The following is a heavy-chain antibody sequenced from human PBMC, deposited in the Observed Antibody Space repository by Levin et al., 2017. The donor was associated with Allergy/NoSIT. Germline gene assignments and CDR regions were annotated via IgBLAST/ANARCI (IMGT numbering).Heavy chain of an antibody. CDR3: ARRAVWTPGSIYCSSTSCYEDYYYGMDV. V-gene: IGHV1-18*01. CDR1: GYTFTSYG. D-gene: IGHD2-2*01. CDR2: ISAYNGNT. Sequence: ASVKVSCKASGYTFTSYGISWVRQAPGQGLEWMGWISAYNGNTNYAQKLQGRVTMTTDTSTSTAYMELRSLRSDDTAVYYCARRAVWTPGSIYCSSTSCYEDYYYGMDVWGQGTTVTVSS. J-gene: IGHJ6*02.